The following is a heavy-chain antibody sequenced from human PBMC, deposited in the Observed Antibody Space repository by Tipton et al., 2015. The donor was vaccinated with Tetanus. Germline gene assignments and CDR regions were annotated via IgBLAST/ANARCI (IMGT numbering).Heavy chain of an antibody. CDR1: GLTFDDSA. J-gene: IGHJ6*02. V-gene: IGHV3-9*01. D-gene: IGHD6-19*01. CDR3: ATDSPPSRSEWYRGRYYALDV. CDR2: ISWNSGSI. Sequence: QLVQSGGGLVQPGRSLRLSCAASGLTFDDSAMHWVRQAPGKGLEWVSGISWNSGSIGYADSVKGRFTISRDNAKKSLYLQMNSLREEDTALYYCATDSPPSRSEWYRGRYYALDVWGQGTTVTVSS.